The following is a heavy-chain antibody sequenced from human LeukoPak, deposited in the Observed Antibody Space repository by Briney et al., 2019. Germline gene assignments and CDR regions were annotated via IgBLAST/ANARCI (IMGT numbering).Heavy chain of an antibody. CDR2: IIPIFGTA. CDR1: GGTFSSYA. V-gene: IGHV1-69*01. Sequence: ASVKVSCKASGGTFSSYAISWARQAPGQGLEWMGGIIPIFGTANYAQKFQGRVTITADESTSTAYMELSSLRSEDTAVYYCAQTGNVWGSYRPPVYWGQGTLVTVSS. CDR3: AQTGNVWGSYRPPVY. D-gene: IGHD3-16*02. J-gene: IGHJ4*02.